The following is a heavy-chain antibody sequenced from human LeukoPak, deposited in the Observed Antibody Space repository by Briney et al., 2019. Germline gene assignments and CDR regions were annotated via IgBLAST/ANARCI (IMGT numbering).Heavy chain of an antibody. CDR1: GFTFSVYY. Sequence: PGGSLRLSCAASGFTFSVYYMSWIRQAPGKGLEWVSYISSSSSYTNYADSVKGRFTISRDNAKNSLYLQMNSLRAEDTAVYYCARSGAEDDAFDIWGQGTMVTVSS. CDR2: ISSSSSYT. D-gene: IGHD4-17*01. V-gene: IGHV3-11*06. J-gene: IGHJ3*02. CDR3: ARSGAEDDAFDI.